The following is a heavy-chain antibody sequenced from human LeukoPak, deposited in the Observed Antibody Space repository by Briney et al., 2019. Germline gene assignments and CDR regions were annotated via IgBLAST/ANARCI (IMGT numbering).Heavy chain of an antibody. V-gene: IGHV1-18*01. CDR2: ISAYNGNT. CDR1: GYTFTSYG. Sequence: VASVKVSCKASGYTFTSYGISWVRQAPGQGLEWMGWISAYNGNTNYAQKFQGWVTMTRDTSISTAYMELSRLRSDDTAVYYCAREGMQRWLQSPLGGYGMDVWGQGTTVTVSS. CDR3: AREGMQRWLQSPLGGYGMDV. J-gene: IGHJ6*02. D-gene: IGHD5-12*01.